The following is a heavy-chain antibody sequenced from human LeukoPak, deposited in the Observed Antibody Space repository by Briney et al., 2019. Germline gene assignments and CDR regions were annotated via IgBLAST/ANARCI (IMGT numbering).Heavy chain of an antibody. D-gene: IGHD2-2*03. Sequence: SVKVSCKASGGTFSSYAISWVRQAPGQGLEWMGGIIPIFGTANYAQKFQSRVTITADESTSTAYMELSSLRSEDTAVYYCAREGSGGYCSSTSCAPLGYWGQGTLVTVSS. CDR1: GGTFSSYA. CDR3: AREGSGGYCSSTSCAPLGY. CDR2: IIPIFGTA. V-gene: IGHV1-69*13. J-gene: IGHJ4*02.